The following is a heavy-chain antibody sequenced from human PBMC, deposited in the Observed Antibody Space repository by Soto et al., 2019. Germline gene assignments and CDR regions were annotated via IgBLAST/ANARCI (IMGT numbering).Heavy chain of an antibody. V-gene: IGHV3-23*01. CDR1: GFTFSSYA. J-gene: IGHJ4*02. D-gene: IGHD3-22*01. CDR3: AKQGLIPYYYDSSGYFDYFDY. CDR2: ISGSGGST. Sequence: GGSLRLSCAASGFTFSSYAMSWVRQAPGKGLEWVSAISGSGGSTYYADSVKGRFTISRDNSKNTLYLQMNSLRAEDTAVYYCAKQGLIPYYYDSSGYFDYFDYWGQGTLVTVYS.